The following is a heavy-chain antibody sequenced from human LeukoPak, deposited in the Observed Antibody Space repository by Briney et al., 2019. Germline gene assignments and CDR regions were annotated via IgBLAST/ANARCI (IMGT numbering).Heavy chain of an antibody. CDR1: GGSISSYY. Sequence: SETLSLTCTVSGGSISSYYWNWIRQPPGKGLEWIGYIYYSGRTNYNPSLRSRVTISVDTSKNQFSLKLSSVTAADTAVYYCARQAVAGTIGWFDPWGQGTLVTVSS. CDR3: ARQAVAGTIGWFDP. CDR2: IYYSGRT. V-gene: IGHV4-59*08. J-gene: IGHJ5*02. D-gene: IGHD6-19*01.